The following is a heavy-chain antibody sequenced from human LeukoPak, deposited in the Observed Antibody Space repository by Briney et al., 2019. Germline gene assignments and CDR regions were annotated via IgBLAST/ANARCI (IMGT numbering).Heavy chain of an antibody. D-gene: IGHD5-18*01. Sequence: SETLSLTCTVSGGSISSYYWSWIRQPPGKGLEWIGYTYYSGSTNYNPSLKSRVTISVDTSKNQFSLKLSSVTAADTAVYYCARMGGYSYGQTFDYWGQGTLVTVSS. CDR3: ARMGGYSYGQTFDY. J-gene: IGHJ4*02. CDR1: GGSISSYY. V-gene: IGHV4-59*01. CDR2: TYYSGST.